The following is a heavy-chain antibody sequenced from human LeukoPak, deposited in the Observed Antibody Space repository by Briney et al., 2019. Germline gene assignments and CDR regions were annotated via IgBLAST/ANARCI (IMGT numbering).Heavy chain of an antibody. V-gene: IGHV4-34*01. D-gene: IGHD6-19*01. Sequence: SETLSLTXAVYGGSFSGYYWSWIRQPPGKGLEWIGEINHSGSTNYNPSLKSRVTISVDTSKNQFSLKLSSVTAADTAVYYCARGRGGPGAAGRSGSDYWGQGTLVTVSS. CDR1: GGSFSGYY. CDR3: ARGRGGPGAAGRSGSDY. CDR2: INHSGST. J-gene: IGHJ4*02.